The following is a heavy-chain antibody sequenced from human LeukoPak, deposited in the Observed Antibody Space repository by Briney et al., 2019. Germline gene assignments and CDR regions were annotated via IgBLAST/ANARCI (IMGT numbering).Heavy chain of an antibody. J-gene: IGHJ5*02. V-gene: IGHV3-48*03. CDR1: GFTFSSHE. Sequence: GGSLRLSCAASGFTFSSHEMNWVRQPPGKGLEWVSYISSGSSTIYYADSVKGRFTVSRDNAKNSLYLQMNSLRAEDTALYYCARDLWFDPWGQGTLVTVSS. CDR2: ISSGSSTI. CDR3: ARDLWFDP.